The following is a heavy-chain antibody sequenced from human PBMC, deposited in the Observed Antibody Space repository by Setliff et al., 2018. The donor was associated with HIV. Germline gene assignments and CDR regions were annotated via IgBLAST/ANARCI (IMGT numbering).Heavy chain of an antibody. J-gene: IGHJ5*02. Sequence: VASVMVSCKASGYTFTGYYMHWVRQAPGQGLEWMGWINPNSGGTNYAQKFQGRVTMTRDTSISTAYMELSRLRSDDTAVYYCARGGGSGWYSNWFDPWGQGTLVTVSS. V-gene: IGHV1-2*02. D-gene: IGHD6-19*01. CDR3: ARGGGSGWYSNWFDP. CDR2: INPNSGGT. CDR1: GYTFTGYY.